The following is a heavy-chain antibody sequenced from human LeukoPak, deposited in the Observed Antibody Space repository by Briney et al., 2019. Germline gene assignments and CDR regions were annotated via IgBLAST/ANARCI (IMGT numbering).Heavy chain of an antibody. Sequence: PSQTLSLTCTVSGGSISSGDYYWSWIRRPPGKGLEWIGYIYYSGSTYYNPSLKSRVTISVDTSKNQFSLKLSSVTAADTAVYYCARGGPDDAFDIWGQGTMVTVSS. J-gene: IGHJ3*02. CDR3: ARGGPDDAFDI. D-gene: IGHD3-16*01. CDR1: GGSISSGDYY. CDR2: IYYSGST. V-gene: IGHV4-30-4*08.